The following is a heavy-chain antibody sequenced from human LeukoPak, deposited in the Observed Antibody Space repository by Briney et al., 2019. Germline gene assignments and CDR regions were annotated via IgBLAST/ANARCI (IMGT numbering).Heavy chain of an antibody. CDR2: ISWNSGTV. V-gene: IGHV3-9*01. J-gene: IGHJ4*02. CDR3: AKSTGIAARPPDY. CDR1: GFTFDDYA. Sequence: GGSLRLSCAASGFTFDDYAMHWVRQAPGKGLEWGSCISWNSGTVAYADSVKGRFTISRDNAKNSLYLQMNSLRAEDTALYYCAKSTGIAARPPDYWGQGTLVTVSS. D-gene: IGHD6-6*01.